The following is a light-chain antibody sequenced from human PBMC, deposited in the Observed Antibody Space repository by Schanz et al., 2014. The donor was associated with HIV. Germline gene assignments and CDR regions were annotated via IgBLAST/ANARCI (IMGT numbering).Light chain of an antibody. Sequence: QSLLTQPPSVSGPPGQRVIISCSGSRSTLGRTPVDWYQHLPGTAPRLLIRNDDVRPSGVPDRFSGSKSGTSASLVISALQSEDEADYFCATWNIRLNGPVFGGGTKLTVL. J-gene: IGLJ2*01. CDR2: NDD. CDR1: RSTLGRTP. CDR3: ATWNIRLNGPV. V-gene: IGLV1-44*01.